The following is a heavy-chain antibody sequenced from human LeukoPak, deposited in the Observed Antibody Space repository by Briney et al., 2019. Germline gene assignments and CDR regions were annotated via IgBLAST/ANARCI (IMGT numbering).Heavy chain of an antibody. CDR2: ISYDGSNK. V-gene: IGHV3-30*03. D-gene: IGHD6-13*01. Sequence: GGSLRLSCAASGFTFSSYGMHWVRQAPGKGLEWVAVISYDGSNKYYADSVKGRFTISRDNSKNTLYLQMNSLKTEDTGVYYCITRNSSPVRGGQWGQGTMVTVSS. CDR3: ITRNSSPVRGGQ. J-gene: IGHJ3*01. CDR1: GFTFSSYG.